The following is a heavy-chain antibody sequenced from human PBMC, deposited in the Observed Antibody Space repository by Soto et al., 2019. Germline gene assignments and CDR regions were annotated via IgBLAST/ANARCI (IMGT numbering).Heavy chain of an antibody. CDR3: ARLGKTDQLLNVDY. V-gene: IGHV4-59*08. CDR1: GGSISNYY. J-gene: IGHJ4*02. CDR2: PSYSGTT. D-gene: IGHD2-2*01. Sequence: SETLSLTCTVSGGSISNYYWTWIRQPPGKGLEWIGYPSYSGTTSYNPSLKSRVTISVDTSKNQFSLRLTSVTAADTAVYYCARLGKTDQLLNVDYWGQGTLVTVSS.